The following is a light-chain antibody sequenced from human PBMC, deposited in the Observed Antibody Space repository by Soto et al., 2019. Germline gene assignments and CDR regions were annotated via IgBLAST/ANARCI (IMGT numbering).Light chain of an antibody. J-gene: IGLJ2*01. V-gene: IGLV1-51*01. Sequence: SVLTQPPSVSAAPGQKVTISCSGSSSNIGQNYVSWYQQLPGTAPKRLIYDNSKRPSGIPDRFSGSKSGTSATLGITGLQTGDEADYYCGTWDSSLSAVIFGGGTKLTVL. CDR1: SSNIGQNY. CDR3: GTWDSSLSAVI. CDR2: DNS.